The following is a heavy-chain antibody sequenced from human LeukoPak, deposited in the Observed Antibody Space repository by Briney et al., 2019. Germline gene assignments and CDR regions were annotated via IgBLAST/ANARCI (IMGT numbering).Heavy chain of an antibody. CDR3: ARGSSTWYFDY. D-gene: IGHD6-13*01. V-gene: IGHV5-51*01. CDR2: IYTVDSDT. Sequence: GESLKISCKASGYSSTNYWIGWVRQMPGKGLEWMGIIYTVDSDTTYSPSFQGQVTISADKSISTAYLQLSSLRASDTAMYYCARGSSTWYFDYWGQGTLVTVSS. J-gene: IGHJ4*02. CDR1: GYSSTNYW.